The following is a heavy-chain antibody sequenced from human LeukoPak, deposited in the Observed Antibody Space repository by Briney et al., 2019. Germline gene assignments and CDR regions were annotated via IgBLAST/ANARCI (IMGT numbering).Heavy chain of an antibody. Sequence: GGSLRLSCAASGFTFSSYWMSWVRQAPGKGLEWVANIKHDGSEKYYVASVKGRFTISRDNAKTSLYLQMNSLRAEDTAVYYCARDRVIVAYWGQGTLVTVSS. D-gene: IGHD3-22*01. CDR2: IKHDGSEK. CDR3: ARDRVIVAY. V-gene: IGHV3-7*01. CDR1: GFTFSSYW. J-gene: IGHJ4*02.